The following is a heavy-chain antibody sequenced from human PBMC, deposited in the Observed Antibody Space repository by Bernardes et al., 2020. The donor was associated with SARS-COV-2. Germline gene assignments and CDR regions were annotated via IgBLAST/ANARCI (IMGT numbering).Heavy chain of an antibody. D-gene: IGHD3-16*01. V-gene: IGHV3-7*02. CDR1: GFTSSSYW. Sequence: GGSLRLSRAGSGFTSSSYWMSWVRQAPGKGLEWVANIKQDGSEKYYVDSVKGRFTISRDNAKNSLYLQMNSLRAEDTAVYYCASGGGILDVWGQGTTVTVSS. CDR2: IKQDGSEK. J-gene: IGHJ6*02. CDR3: ASGGGILDV.